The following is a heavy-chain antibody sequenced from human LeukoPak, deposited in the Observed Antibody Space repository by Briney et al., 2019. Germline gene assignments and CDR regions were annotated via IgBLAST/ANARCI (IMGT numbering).Heavy chain of an antibody. J-gene: IGHJ5*02. CDR2: ISGSGGST. D-gene: IGHD3-10*01. V-gene: IGHV3-23*01. Sequence: GGSLRLSCAASGFTFSSYTMSWVRQAPGKGLEWVSAISGSGGSTYYADSVKGRFTISRDNSKNTLYLQMNSLRAEDTAVYYCAKRELGFGGNWFDPWGQGTLVTVSS. CDR1: GFTFSSYT. CDR3: AKRELGFGGNWFDP.